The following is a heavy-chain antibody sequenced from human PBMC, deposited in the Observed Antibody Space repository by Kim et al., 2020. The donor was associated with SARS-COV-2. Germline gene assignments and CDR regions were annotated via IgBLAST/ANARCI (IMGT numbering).Heavy chain of an antibody. CDR2: ISSSSSYI. V-gene: IGHV3-21*01. Sequence: GGSLRLSCAASGFTFSSYSMNWVRQAPGKGLEWVSIISSSSSYIYYADSVKGRFTISRDNAKNSLYLQMNSLRAEATAVYYCARDSDILATIGIDYWGQGTLVTVSS. J-gene: IGHJ4*02. CDR1: GFTFSSYS. D-gene: IGHD5-12*01. CDR3: ARDSDILATIGIDY.